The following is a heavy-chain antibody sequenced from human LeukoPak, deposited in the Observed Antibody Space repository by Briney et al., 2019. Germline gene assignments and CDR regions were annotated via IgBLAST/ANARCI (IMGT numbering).Heavy chain of an antibody. D-gene: IGHD3-10*01. Sequence: GGSLRLSCAASGFTFSSYGMHWVRQAPGKGLEWVAVTWYDGSNKYYADSVKGRFTISRDNSKNTLYLQMNSLRAEDTAVYYCARVPGIGPGTLFDYWGQGTLVTVSS. CDR3: ARVPGIGPGTLFDY. V-gene: IGHV3-33*01. J-gene: IGHJ4*02. CDR2: TWYDGSNK. CDR1: GFTFSSYG.